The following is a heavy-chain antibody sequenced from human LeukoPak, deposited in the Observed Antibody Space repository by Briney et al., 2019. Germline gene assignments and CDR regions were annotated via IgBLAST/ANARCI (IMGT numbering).Heavy chain of an antibody. CDR1: GFIFSNDG. CDR3: AKDLLGATSY. D-gene: IGHD1-26*01. CDR2: IRYDGINK. J-gene: IGHJ4*02. Sequence: PGGSLKLSCAASGFIFSNDGIHWVRQAPGKGLEWVAFIRYDGINKYYADSVKGRFTISRDNSKNTLHLQMNSLRGEDTALYYCAKDLLGATSYWGQGTLVTVSS. V-gene: IGHV3-30*02.